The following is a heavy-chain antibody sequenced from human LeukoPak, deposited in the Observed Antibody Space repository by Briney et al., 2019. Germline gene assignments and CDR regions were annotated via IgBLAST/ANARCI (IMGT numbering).Heavy chain of an antibody. D-gene: IGHD6-19*01. CDR3: ASIPYSSGWYGGLFDY. V-gene: IGHV1-69*04. CDR2: IIPILGIA. J-gene: IGHJ4*02. Sequence: ASVKVSCKASGGTFSSYAISWVRQAPGQGLEWMGRIIPILGIANYAQKFQGRVTITADKSTSTAYMELSGLRSEDTAVYYCASIPYSSGWYGGLFDYWGQGTLVTVSS. CDR1: GGTFSSYA.